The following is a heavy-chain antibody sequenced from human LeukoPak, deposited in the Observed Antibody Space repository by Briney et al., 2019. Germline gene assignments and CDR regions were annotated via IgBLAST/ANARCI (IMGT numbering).Heavy chain of an antibody. CDR3: AREETNDFWSGYFGY. J-gene: IGHJ4*02. CDR2: IYYSGST. V-gene: IGHV4-30-4*08. D-gene: IGHD3-3*01. Sequence: PSQTLSLTCTVSGGSISSGDYYWSWIRQPPGKGLEWIGYIYYSGSTYYNPSLKSRVTISVDTSKNQFSLKLSSVTAADTAVYYCAREETNDFWSGYFGYWGQGTLVTVSS. CDR1: GGSISSGDYY.